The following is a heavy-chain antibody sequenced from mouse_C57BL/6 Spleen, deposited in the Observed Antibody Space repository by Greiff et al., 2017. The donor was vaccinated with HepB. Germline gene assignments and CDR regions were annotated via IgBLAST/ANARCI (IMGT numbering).Heavy chain of an antibody. V-gene: IGHV5-9-1*02. CDR2: ISSGGDYI. CDR1: GFTFSSYA. Sequence: DVMLVESGEGLVKPGGSLKLSCAASGFTFSSYAMSWVRQTPEKRLEWVAYISSGGDYIYYADTVKGRFTISRDNARNTLYLQMGSLKSEDTAMYYCTRGGYGYAWFAYWGQGTLVTVSA. J-gene: IGHJ3*01. D-gene: IGHD2-2*01. CDR3: TRGGYGYAWFAY.